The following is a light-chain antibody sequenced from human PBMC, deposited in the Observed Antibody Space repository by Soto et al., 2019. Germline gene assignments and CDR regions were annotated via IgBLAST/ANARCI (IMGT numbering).Light chain of an antibody. J-gene: IGKJ1*01. CDR3: QQYGSSPWT. CDR1: QSVSSSY. Sequence: EILLTQSPGTLSLSPGERATLSCRASQSVSSSYLAWYQQKPGQAPRPLIYGASSRATGIPDRFSGSGAGTDFTLTISRLEPEDFAVYYCQQYGSSPWTFGQGTK. CDR2: GAS. V-gene: IGKV3-20*01.